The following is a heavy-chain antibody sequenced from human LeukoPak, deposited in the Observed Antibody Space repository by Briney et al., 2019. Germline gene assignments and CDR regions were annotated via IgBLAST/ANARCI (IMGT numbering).Heavy chain of an antibody. Sequence: PGRSLRLSCAASGFTFSSYGMHWVRQAPGKGLEWVAHIKQDESEKYYVDSVKGRFTISRDNAKNSLYLQMNSLRAEDTAIYYCARDKIVGASKFDYWGQGTLVTVSS. D-gene: IGHD1-26*01. J-gene: IGHJ4*02. CDR1: GFTFSSYG. CDR2: IKQDESEK. CDR3: ARDKIVGASKFDY. V-gene: IGHV3-7*01.